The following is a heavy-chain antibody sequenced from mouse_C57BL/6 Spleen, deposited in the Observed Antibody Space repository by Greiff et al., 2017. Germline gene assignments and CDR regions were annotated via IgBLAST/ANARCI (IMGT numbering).Heavy chain of an antibody. CDR3: ARDKRDYGDY. CDR2: INYDGSST. V-gene: IGHV5-16*01. J-gene: IGHJ2*01. CDR1: GFTFRDYY. Sequence: EVKLVESEGGLVQPGSSLKLSCTASGFTFRDYYMAWVRQVPDKGLEWVAHINYDGSSTYYLASLKIRFLLSRDNAKNILYLQMSSLTSEDPAKXYGARDKRDYGDYWGQGTTLTVSA.